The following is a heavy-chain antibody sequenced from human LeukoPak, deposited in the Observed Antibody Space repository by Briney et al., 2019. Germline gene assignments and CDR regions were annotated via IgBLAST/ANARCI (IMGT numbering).Heavy chain of an antibody. V-gene: IGHV4-59*01. CDR3: ARPSGLLDSHDAFDI. D-gene: IGHD1-26*01. J-gene: IGHJ3*02. CDR1: GGSISSYY. Sequence: SETLSLTCTVSGGSISSYYWSWIRQPPGKGLEWIGYIYYSGSTNYNPSLKSRVTISVDTSKNQFSLKLSSVTAADTAVYYCARPSGLLDSHDAFDIWGQGTMVTVSS. CDR2: IYYSGST.